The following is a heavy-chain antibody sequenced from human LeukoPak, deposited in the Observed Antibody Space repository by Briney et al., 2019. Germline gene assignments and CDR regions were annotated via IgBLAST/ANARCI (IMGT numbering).Heavy chain of an antibody. CDR2: ISYDGSNK. CDR3: ARERGTYCSSTSCYEPFDY. Sequence: GGSLRLSCAASGFTFSSYAMHWVRQAPGKGLEWVAVISYDGSNKYYADSVKGRFTISRDNSKNTLYLQMNSLRAEDTAVYYCARERGTYCSSTSCYEPFDYWGQGTLVTVSS. CDR1: GFTFSSYA. V-gene: IGHV3-30-3*01. J-gene: IGHJ4*02. D-gene: IGHD2-2*01.